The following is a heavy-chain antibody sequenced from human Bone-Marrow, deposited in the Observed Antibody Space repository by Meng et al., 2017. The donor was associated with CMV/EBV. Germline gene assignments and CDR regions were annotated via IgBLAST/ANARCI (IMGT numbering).Heavy chain of an antibody. CDR1: GFTFNNYW. Sequence: GGSLRLSCAASGFTFNNYWMSWVRQAPGKGLEWVANIKPDGSEKFYVDSVKGRFTISRDNSKNTLYLQMNSLRAEDTAVYYCARCSGAYSSGWSGGYWGQGNLVNVAS. CDR2: IKPDGSEK. J-gene: IGHJ4*02. D-gene: IGHD6-19*01. CDR3: ARCSGAYSSGWSGGY. V-gene: IGHV3-7*01.